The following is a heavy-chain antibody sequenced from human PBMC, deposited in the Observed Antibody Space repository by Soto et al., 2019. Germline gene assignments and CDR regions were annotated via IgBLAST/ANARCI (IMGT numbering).Heavy chain of an antibody. Sequence: QVQLVESGGGVVQPEGSLRLSCAASGFTFNNHAMHWVRQAPGKGLEWVAITSYDGTIDTYADFVKGRFTISRDNSKNXLYLQMNNLRVDDTALYYCARDVGCNGWRIGYPDYWGRGTLVIVSS. CDR3: ARDVGCNGWRIGYPDY. D-gene: IGHD6-19*01. CDR2: TSYDGTID. V-gene: IGHV3-30-3*01. J-gene: IGHJ4*02. CDR1: GFTFNNHA.